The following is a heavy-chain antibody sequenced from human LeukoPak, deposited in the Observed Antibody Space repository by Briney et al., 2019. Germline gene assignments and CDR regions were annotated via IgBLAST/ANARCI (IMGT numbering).Heavy chain of an antibody. CDR1: GYTLTELS. CDR3: ATPTYGSGSYYFLVHAFDI. J-gene: IGHJ3*02. CDR2: FDPEDGET. V-gene: IGHV1-24*01. Sequence: ASVKVSCKVSGYTLTELSMHWVRQAPAKGLEWMGGFDPEDGETIYAQKFQGRVTMTEDTPTGTAYMELSSLRSEDTAVYYCATPTYGSGSYYFLVHAFDIWGQGTMVTVSS. D-gene: IGHD3-10*01.